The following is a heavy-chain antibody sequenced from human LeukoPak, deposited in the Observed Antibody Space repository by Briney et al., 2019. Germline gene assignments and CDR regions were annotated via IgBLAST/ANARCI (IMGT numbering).Heavy chain of an antibody. D-gene: IGHD3-22*01. CDR2: SGNAGDT. J-gene: IGHJ4*02. V-gene: IGHV3-23*01. CDR3: AKSGVVVVIPFDY. CDR1: GFTFDVSA. Sequence: GGSLRLSCAASGFTFDVSAMNWVRQAPGKGLEWVSASGNAGDTYYADSVKGRFTISRDNSKKMLFLQMTSLRAEDTAVYYCAKSGVVVVIPFDYWGQGTLVTVSS.